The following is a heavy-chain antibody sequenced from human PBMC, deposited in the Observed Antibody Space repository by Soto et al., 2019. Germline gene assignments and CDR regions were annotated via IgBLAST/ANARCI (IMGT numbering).Heavy chain of an antibody. CDR1: GFTFSSYA. CDR2: ISGSGGST. CDR3: AKVALYYDFWSGPYYFDY. V-gene: IGHV3-23*01. Sequence: GGSLRLSCAASGFTFSSYAMSWVRQAPGKGLEWVSAISGSGGSTYYADSVKGRFTISRDNSKNTLYLQMNSLRAEDTAVYYCAKVALYYDFWSGPYYFDYWGKGTLVTVSS. D-gene: IGHD3-3*01. J-gene: IGHJ4*02.